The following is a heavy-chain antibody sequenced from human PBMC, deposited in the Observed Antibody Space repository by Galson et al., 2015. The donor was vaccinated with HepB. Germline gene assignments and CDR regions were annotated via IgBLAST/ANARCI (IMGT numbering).Heavy chain of an antibody. V-gene: IGHV4-59*01. D-gene: IGHD3-3*01. CDR1: GGSISSYY. Sequence: SETLSLTCTVSGGSISSYYWSWIRQPPGKGLEWIGYIYYSGSTNYNPSLKSRVTISVDTSKNQFSLKLSSVTAADTAVYYCARAFNYDFWSGYSTGAKAGTGYFDLWGRGTLVTVSS. J-gene: IGHJ2*01. CDR2: IYYSGST. CDR3: ARAFNYDFWSGYSTGAKAGTGYFDL.